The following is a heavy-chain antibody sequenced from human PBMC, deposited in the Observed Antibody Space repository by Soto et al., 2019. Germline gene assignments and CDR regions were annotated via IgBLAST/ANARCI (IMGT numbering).Heavy chain of an antibody. J-gene: IGHJ4*02. V-gene: IGHV1-69*06. CDR1: GGTFSSYA. D-gene: IGHD2-2*02. Sequence: SVKVSCKASGGTFSSYAISWVRQAPGQGLEWMGGIIPIFGTANYAQKFQGRVTITADKSTSTAYMELSSLRSEDTAVYYCASQYQLLYPYYFDYWGQGTLVTVSS. CDR3: ASQYQLLYPYYFDY. CDR2: IIPIFGTA.